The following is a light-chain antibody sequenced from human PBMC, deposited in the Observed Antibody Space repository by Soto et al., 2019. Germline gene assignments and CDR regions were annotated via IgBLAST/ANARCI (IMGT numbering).Light chain of an antibody. CDR3: QQYNNWPPVT. CDR1: QSVSSN. CDR2: VAS. Sequence: EIVMTQSPATLSVSPGETASLSCRASQSVSSNLAWYQQKPGQGPRLLIYVASTRATDIPARFSGSGSGTEFTLTISSLQSEDFAVYYCQQYNNWPPVTFGQGTKVEMK. V-gene: IGKV3-15*01. J-gene: IGKJ1*01.